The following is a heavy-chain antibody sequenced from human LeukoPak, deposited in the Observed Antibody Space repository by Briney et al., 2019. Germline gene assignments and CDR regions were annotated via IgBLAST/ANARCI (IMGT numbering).Heavy chain of an antibody. V-gene: IGHV4-59*08. CDR1: GGSISSYY. CDR2: IYSSGST. J-gene: IGHJ4*02. D-gene: IGHD3-22*01. CDR3: ARGFGNYDSSGYRDY. Sequence: PSETLSLTCTVSGGSISSYYWSWIRQPPGKGLECIGYIYSSGSTNYNPSLKSRVTISVDTSKNQFSLKLSSVTAADTAVYYCARGFGNYDSSGYRDYWGQGTLVTVSS.